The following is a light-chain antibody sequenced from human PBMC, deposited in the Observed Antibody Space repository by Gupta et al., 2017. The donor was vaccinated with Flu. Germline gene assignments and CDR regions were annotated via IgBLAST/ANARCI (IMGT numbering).Light chain of an antibody. CDR3: YWV. Sequence: YELTQTPSLSVSPGQTARITCSGEPLTEEYGYWYQQKTGQAPVLVIYKDRDRPPGIHDRFSGSNSGTTVTLTISGNYCQSADRRGTYWVFGGGTKLTVL. V-gene: IGLV3-25*02. CDR1: PLTEEY. CDR2: KDR. J-gene: IGLJ3*02.